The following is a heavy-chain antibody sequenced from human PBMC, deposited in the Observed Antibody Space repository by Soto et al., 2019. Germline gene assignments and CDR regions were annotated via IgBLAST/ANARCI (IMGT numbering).Heavy chain of an antibody. CDR2: FYYSGST. Sequence: SDTLSLTCTVPCFSVSSVSSASSSSFYWSWIRQSPGKGLEWIGYFYYSGSTNYNPSLKSRVTISVDTSKNQFSLKLSSVTAADTAVYYCARGYYDRSDYYLRGFDYWGQGSRVT. CDR1: CFSVSSVSSASSSSFY. D-gene: IGHD3-22*01. CDR3: ARGYYDRSDYYLRGFDY. V-gene: IGHV4-61*01. J-gene: IGHJ4*02.